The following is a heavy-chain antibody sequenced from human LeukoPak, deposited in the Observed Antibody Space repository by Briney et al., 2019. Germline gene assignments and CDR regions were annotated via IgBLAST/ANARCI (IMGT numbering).Heavy chain of an antibody. Sequence: PSQTLSLTCTASGGPISSGDYYWSWIRQPPGKGLEWIGYIYYSGSTYYNPSLKSRVTISVDTSKNQFSLKLSSVTAADTAVYYCARVSLRHNWFDPWGQGTLVTVSS. CDR2: IYYSGST. CDR3: ARVSLRHNWFDP. V-gene: IGHV4-30-4*08. D-gene: IGHD4-17*01. CDR1: GGPISSGDYY. J-gene: IGHJ5*02.